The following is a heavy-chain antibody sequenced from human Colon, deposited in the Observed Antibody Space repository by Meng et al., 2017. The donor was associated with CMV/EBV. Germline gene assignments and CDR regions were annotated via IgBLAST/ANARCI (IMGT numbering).Heavy chain of an antibody. CDR3: AREGRKAADI. CDR1: GFTIHRHG. D-gene: IGHD6-6*01. J-gene: IGHJ4*02. V-gene: IGHV3-33*01. Sequence: GGSLRLSCTLSGFTIHRHGMHWVRQAPGKGLEWVATISSDGSQKHFADSVKGRFTISRDNARKSLYLQMNSLRAEDTAIYYCAREGRKAADIWGQGTLVTVSS. CDR2: ISSDGSQK.